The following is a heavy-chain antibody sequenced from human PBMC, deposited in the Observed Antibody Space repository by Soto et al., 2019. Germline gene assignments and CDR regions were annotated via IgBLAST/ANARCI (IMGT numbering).Heavy chain of an antibody. CDR3: AKDHIGAMAPFDS. D-gene: IGHD2-8*01. J-gene: IGHJ4*02. Sequence: PGGSLRLSCAASGFSFSSYTMTWVRQAPGKTLEWVSTISGSGSATYYADSVKGRFTISRDNSKNTLYLQVSSLRAEDTAVYYCAKDHIGAMAPFDSWGQGTLVTVSS. CDR1: GFSFSSYT. CDR2: ISGSGSAT. V-gene: IGHV3-23*01.